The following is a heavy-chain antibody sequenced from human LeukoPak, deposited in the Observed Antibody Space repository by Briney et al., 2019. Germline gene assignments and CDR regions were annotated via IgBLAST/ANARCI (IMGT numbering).Heavy chain of an antibody. CDR1: GFTFSSYW. V-gene: IGHV3-7*04. CDR3: ARGGDVLRFLEWSGNNWFDP. Sequence: GGSLRLSCAASGFTFSSYWMSWVRQAPGKGREWVANIKEDGSEKYYVDSMKGRFTISRDNAKNSLYLQMNSLRAEDTAVYYCARGGDVLRFLEWSGNNWFDPWGQGTLVTVSA. D-gene: IGHD3-3*01. J-gene: IGHJ5*02. CDR2: IKEDGSEK.